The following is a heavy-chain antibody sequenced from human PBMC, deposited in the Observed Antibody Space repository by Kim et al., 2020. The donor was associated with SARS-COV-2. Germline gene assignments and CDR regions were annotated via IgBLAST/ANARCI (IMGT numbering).Heavy chain of an antibody. Sequence: ADSVKGRFTISRDNSKNPLYLQMNSLRAEDTAVYYCAKDWSEPRSYYFDYWGQGTLVTVSS. CDR3: AKDWSEPRSYYFDY. J-gene: IGHJ4*02. D-gene: IGHD1-26*01. V-gene: IGHV3-23*01.